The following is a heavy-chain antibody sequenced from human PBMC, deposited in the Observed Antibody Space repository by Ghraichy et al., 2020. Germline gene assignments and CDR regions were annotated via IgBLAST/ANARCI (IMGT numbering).Heavy chain of an antibody. D-gene: IGHD6-6*01. CDR3: ARGANSGAAPWLIYYYYMDV. V-gene: IGHV4-4*02. CDR1: GGSISSSNW. J-gene: IGHJ6*03. Sequence: SETLSLTCAVSGGSISSSNWWSWVRQPPGKGLEWIGEIYHSGSTNYNPSLKSRVTISVDKSKNQFSLKLSSVTAADTAVYYCARGANSGAAPWLIYYYYMDVWGKGTTVTVSS. CDR2: IYHSGST.